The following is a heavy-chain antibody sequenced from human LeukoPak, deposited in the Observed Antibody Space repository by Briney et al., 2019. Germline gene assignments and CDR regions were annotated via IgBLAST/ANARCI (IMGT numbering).Heavy chain of an antibody. CDR2: ISDDGRHN. CDR3: ARVYLERLTAGYFDH. Sequence: SGGSLRLSCAASGFTFSSYAMNWVRQGPGKGLEWVAVISDDGRHNYYADSVKGRFTISRDNSKSTLYLQMNSLRDDDSAAYFCARVYLERLTAGYFDHWGQGTQVTVSP. CDR1: GFTFSSYA. V-gene: IGHV3-30*04. J-gene: IGHJ4*02. D-gene: IGHD2-8*01.